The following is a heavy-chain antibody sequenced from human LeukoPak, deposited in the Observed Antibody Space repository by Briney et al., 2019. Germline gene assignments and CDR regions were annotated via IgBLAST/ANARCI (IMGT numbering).Heavy chain of an antibody. CDR2: IYYSGST. CDR3: ASVYYYDSSGTYFDAFDI. V-gene: IGHV4-59*01. Sequence: SETLSLTCTVSGGSISSYYWSWIRQPPGKGLEWIGYIYYSGSTNYNPSLKSRVTISVDTSKNQFSLKLSSVTAADTAVYYCASVYYYDSSGTYFDAFDIWGQGTKVTVSS. CDR1: GGSISSYY. D-gene: IGHD3-22*01. J-gene: IGHJ3*02.